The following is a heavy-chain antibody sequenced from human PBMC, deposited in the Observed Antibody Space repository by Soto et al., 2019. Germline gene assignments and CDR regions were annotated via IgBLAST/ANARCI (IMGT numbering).Heavy chain of an antibody. V-gene: IGHV5-10-1*03. Sequence: EVQLVQSGAEVKKPGESLRISCQGSGYSFTSSWISWVRQMPGEGLEWTGRIDPSDSYINYSPSFQGRVTISADKSISTAYLQSSSLKAADTAMYYCARRGSSSSFFYDSWGQGTLVTVSS. D-gene: IGHD6-6*01. CDR3: ARRGSSSSFFYDS. CDR1: GYSFTSSW. CDR2: IDPSDSYI. J-gene: IGHJ4*02.